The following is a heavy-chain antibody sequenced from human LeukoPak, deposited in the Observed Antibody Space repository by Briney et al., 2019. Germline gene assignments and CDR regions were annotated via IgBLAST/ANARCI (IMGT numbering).Heavy chain of an antibody. J-gene: IGHJ5*02. CDR2: INHSGST. CDR1: GGSISSYY. CDR3: ARVPKHSAGGNYNWFDP. D-gene: IGHD4-23*01. Sequence: SETLSLTCTVSGGSISSYYWSWIRQPPGKGLEWIGEINHSGSTNYNPSLKSRVTISVDTSKNQFSLKLSSVTAADTAVYYCARVPKHSAGGNYNWFDPWGQGTLVTVSS. V-gene: IGHV4-34*01.